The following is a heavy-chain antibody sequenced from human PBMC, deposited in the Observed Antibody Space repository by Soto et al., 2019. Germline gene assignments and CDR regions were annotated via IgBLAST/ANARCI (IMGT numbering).Heavy chain of an antibody. Sequence: HPGGSLRLSCAASGFTFSSYAMSWVRQAPGKGLEWVSAISGSGGSTYYADSVKGRFTISRDNSKNTLYLQMNSLRAEDTAVYYCAKSRPPQTTLRYYFDYWGQGTLVTVS. D-gene: IGHD3-16*01. CDR3: AKSRPPQTTLRYYFDY. CDR1: GFTFSSYA. J-gene: IGHJ4*02. V-gene: IGHV3-23*01. CDR2: ISGSGGST.